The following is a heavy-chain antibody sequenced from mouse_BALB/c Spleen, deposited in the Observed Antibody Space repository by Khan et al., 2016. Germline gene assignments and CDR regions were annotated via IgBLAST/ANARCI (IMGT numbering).Heavy chain of an antibody. V-gene: IGHV1S135*01. CDR1: GYAFTSYN. D-gene: IGHD1-1*01. Sequence: IQLVQSGPELVKPGASVKVSCKASGYAFTSYNMYWVKQSHGKSLEWIGYIDPYNGGTSYNQKFKGKATLTVDKSSSTAYMHLDSLPSEDSAVYYCAREGITTVVAKGLDYWGQGTTLTVSS. CDR3: AREGITTVVAKGLDY. CDR2: IDPYNGGT. J-gene: IGHJ2*01.